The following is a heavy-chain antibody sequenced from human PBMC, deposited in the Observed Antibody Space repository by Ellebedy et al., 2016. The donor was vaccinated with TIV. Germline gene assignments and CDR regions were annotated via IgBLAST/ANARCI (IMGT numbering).Heavy chain of an antibody. CDR2: VYHSGRT. Sequence: MPGGSLRLSCTVSGDSIKTFYWSWIRQPPGKGLEWIGYVYHSGRTDYNPSLKSRVAMSVDTSKNQFSLTLTSVTAADTAVYFCARQNDDFGSGRFDRWGQGTLVTVSS. J-gene: IGHJ5*02. V-gene: IGHV4-59*01. D-gene: IGHD3-10*01. CDR3: ARQNDDFGSGRFDR. CDR1: GDSIKTFY.